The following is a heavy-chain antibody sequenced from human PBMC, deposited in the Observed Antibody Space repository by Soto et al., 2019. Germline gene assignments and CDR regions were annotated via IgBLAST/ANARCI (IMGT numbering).Heavy chain of an antibody. CDR2: ISSSGRST. J-gene: IGHJ4*02. CDR1: GFTFSSYA. D-gene: IGHD2-8*01. CDR3: ARDRCTNGVCYAPSDY. Sequence: PGGSLRLSCAASGFTFSSYAMSWVRQAPGKGLEYVSAISSSGRSTYYANSVKGRFTISRDNSKNTLYLQMDSLRAEDMAVYYCARDRCTNGVCYAPSDYWGQGTLVTVSS. V-gene: IGHV3-64*01.